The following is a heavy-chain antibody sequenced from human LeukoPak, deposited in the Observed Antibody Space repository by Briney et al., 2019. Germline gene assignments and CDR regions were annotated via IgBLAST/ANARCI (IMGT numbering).Heavy chain of an antibody. V-gene: IGHV3-11*01. Sequence: GGSLRLSCAASGFTFSSYAMSWIRQAPGKGLEWVSYISSSGSTIYYADSVKGRFTISRDNAKNSLYLQMNSLRAEDTALYYCARSGSGSEDGYFDYWGQGTLVTVSS. CDR2: ISSSGSTI. CDR1: GFTFSSYA. D-gene: IGHD3-10*01. J-gene: IGHJ4*02. CDR3: ARSGSGSEDGYFDY.